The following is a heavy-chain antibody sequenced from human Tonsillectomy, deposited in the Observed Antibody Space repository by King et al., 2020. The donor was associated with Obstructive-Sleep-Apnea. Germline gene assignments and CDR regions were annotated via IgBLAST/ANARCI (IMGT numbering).Heavy chain of an antibody. CDR1: GINFNVYY. J-gene: IGHJ4*02. CDR3: VRGSRLWFGEF. CDR2: ISSDGGKK. Sequence: VQLVESGGGVVQPGRSLRLSCAASGINFNVYYIHWVRQTPVKGLEGVAVISSDGGKKYYADSVKGRFTISRENSKSTLNLQMNSLTTEDTAIYYCVRGSRLWFGEFWGRGTLVTVSA. D-gene: IGHD3-10*01. V-gene: IGHV3-30-3*01.